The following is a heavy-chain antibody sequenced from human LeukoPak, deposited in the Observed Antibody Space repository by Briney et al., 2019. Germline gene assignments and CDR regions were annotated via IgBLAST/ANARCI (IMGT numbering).Heavy chain of an antibody. CDR3: ARDGSRYSSSWYLSYYYYMDV. CDR1: GYTFTSYA. V-gene: IGHV7-4-1*02. CDR2: INTNTGNP. J-gene: IGHJ6*03. D-gene: IGHD6-13*01. Sequence: GASVKVSCKASGYTFTSYAMNWVRQAPGQGLEWMGWINTNTGNPTYAQGFTGRFVFSLDTSVSTAYLQISSLKAEDTAVYYCARDGSRYSSSWYLSYYYYMDVWGKGTTVTVSS.